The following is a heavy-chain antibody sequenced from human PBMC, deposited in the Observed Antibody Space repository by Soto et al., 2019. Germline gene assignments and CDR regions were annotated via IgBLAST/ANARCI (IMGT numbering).Heavy chain of an antibody. CDR1: GGSISSGGYY. V-gene: IGHV4-31*03. D-gene: IGHD2-2*02. Sequence: SETLSLTCTVSGGSISSGGYYWSWIRQHPGKGLEWIGYIYYSGSTYYIPSLKSRVTISVDTSKNQFSLKLSSVTAADTAVYYCARVPYCSSTSCYTPWFDPWGQGTLVTVSS. CDR3: ARVPYCSSTSCYTPWFDP. CDR2: IYYSGST. J-gene: IGHJ5*02.